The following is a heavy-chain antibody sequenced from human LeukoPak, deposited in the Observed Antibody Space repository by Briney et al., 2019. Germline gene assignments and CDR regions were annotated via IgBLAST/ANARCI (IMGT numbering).Heavy chain of an antibody. J-gene: IGHJ3*02. Sequence: KPSETLSLTCTVSGGSISSYYWSWIRQPPGKGLEWIGYIYYSGSTNYNPSLKSRVTISVDTSTNQFSLKLSSVTAADTAVYYCATLQFPYYYDSSGYGWDAFDIWGQGTMVTVSS. D-gene: IGHD3-22*01. CDR2: IYYSGST. V-gene: IGHV4-59*01. CDR3: ATLQFPYYYDSSGYGWDAFDI. CDR1: GGSISSYY.